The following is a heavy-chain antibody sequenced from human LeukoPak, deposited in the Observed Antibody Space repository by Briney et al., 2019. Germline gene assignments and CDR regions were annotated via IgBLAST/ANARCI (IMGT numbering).Heavy chain of an antibody. CDR3: ASQYSSSWGGLNY. CDR2: IYPGDSDT. Sequence: GESLKISCKGSGYSFTSYWIGWVRQMLGKGLEWMGIIYPGDSDTRYSPSFQGQVTISADKSISTAYLQWSSLKASDTAMYYCASQYSSSWGGLNYWGQGTLVTVSS. V-gene: IGHV5-51*01. D-gene: IGHD6-13*01. J-gene: IGHJ4*02. CDR1: GYSFTSYW.